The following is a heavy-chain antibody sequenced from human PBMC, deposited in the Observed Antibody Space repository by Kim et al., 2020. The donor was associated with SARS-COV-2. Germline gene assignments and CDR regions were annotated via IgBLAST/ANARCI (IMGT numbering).Heavy chain of an antibody. V-gene: IGHV3-21*01. CDR3: AREELLGVVAATQGFGP. Sequence: GGSLRLSCAASGFTFSSYSMNWVRQAPGKGLEWVSSISSSSSYIYYADSVKGRFTISRDNAKNSLYLQMNSLRAEDTAVYYCAREELLGVVAATQGFGPWGQGTLVTVSS. J-gene: IGHJ5*02. CDR2: ISSSSSYI. CDR1: GFTFSSYS. D-gene: IGHD2-15*01.